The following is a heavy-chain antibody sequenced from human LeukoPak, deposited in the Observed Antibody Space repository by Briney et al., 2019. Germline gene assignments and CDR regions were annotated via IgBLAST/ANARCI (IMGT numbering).Heavy chain of an antibody. Sequence: ASVKVSCTASGGTFSSYAISWVRQAPGQGLEWMGIINPSGGSTSYAQKFQGRVTMTRDTSTSTVYMELSSLRSEDTAVYYCARDNYYDSSGYDYWGQGTLVTVSS. CDR3: ARDNYYDSSGYDY. CDR2: INPSGGST. D-gene: IGHD3-22*01. J-gene: IGHJ4*02. V-gene: IGHV1-46*01. CDR1: GGTFSSYA.